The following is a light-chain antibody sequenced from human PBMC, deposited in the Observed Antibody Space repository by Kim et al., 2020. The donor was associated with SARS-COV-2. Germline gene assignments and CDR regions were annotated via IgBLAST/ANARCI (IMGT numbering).Light chain of an antibody. V-gene: IGKV3-11*01. CDR2: DAS. J-gene: IGKJ4*01. CDR1: QSVSSY. Sequence: EIVLTQSPATLSLSPGEIATLSCRASQSVSSYLAWYQQKPGQAPRLLIYDASNRATGIPARFSGSGSGTDFTLTISSLEPEDFAFYYCQQRSNWLTFGGGTKVDIK. CDR3: QQRSNWLT.